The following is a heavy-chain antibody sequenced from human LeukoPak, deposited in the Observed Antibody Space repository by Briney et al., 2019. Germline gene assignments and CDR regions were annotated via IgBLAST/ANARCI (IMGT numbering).Heavy chain of an antibody. V-gene: IGHV1-18*01. CDR3: ARDRLWGIAAAGTGSFRY. CDR2: ISAYNGNT. D-gene: IGHD6-13*01. CDR1: GYTFTSYG. J-gene: IGHJ4*02. Sequence: GASVKVSCKSSGYTFTSYGISWVRQAPGQGLEWMGWISAYNGNTNYAQKLQGRVTMTTDTSTSTAYMELRSLRSDDTAVYYFARDRLWGIAAAGTGSFRYWGQGTLVTVSS.